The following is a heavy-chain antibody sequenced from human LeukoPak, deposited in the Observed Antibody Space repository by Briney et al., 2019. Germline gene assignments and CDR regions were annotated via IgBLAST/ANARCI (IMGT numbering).Heavy chain of an antibody. J-gene: IGHJ4*02. V-gene: IGHV4-59*12. D-gene: IGHD1-26*01. CDR3: ARADIVGADNDY. CDR1: GGSISNDF. Sequence: PSETLSLTCPVSGGSISNDFWSWIRPPPGKGLEWIGYISYSGITNYNPSLKSRVTISVDTSKNQFSLKLSSVTAADTAVYYCARADIVGADNDYWGQGTLVTVSS. CDR2: ISYSGIT.